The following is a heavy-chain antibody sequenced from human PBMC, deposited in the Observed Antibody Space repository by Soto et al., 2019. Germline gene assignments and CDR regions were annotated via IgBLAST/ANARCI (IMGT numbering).Heavy chain of an antibody. CDR3: ASGSYLNWFDP. CDR1: GFTFSSSS. V-gene: IGHV3-48*01. D-gene: IGHD1-26*01. J-gene: IGHJ5*02. Sequence: EVHLVESGGGLVQPGGSLRLSCAASGFTFSSSSMNWVRQAPGKGLEWVAYISSSSSTIYYADSVKGRFTISRDNAKNSRYLQMNSLRAEDTAVYYCASGSYLNWFDPWGQGTLVTVSS. CDR2: ISSSSSTI.